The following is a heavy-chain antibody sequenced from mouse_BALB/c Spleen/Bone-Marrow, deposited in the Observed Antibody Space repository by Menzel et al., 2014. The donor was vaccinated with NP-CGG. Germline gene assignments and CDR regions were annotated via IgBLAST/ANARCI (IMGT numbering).Heavy chain of an antibody. CDR3: ARHAYYDQTEVSFVY. CDR1: GFTFSNYG. Sequence: DVQLVESGGGLVKSGGSLKLSCAASGFTFSNYGMSWVLQTPQNGLQWVSGVSRGGSYTFYSDSVKGRFTISRDNAKNNLYVQLSSLRSEDTAVYYCARHAYYDQTEVSFVYWGQGTLVTVSA. J-gene: IGHJ3*01. CDR2: VSRGGSYT. D-gene: IGHD2-4*01. V-gene: IGHV5-9-2*01.